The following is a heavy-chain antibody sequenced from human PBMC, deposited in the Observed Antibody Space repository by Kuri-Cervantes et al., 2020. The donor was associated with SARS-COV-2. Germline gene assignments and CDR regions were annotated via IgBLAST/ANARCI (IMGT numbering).Heavy chain of an antibody. Sequence: GGSLRLSCAASGFTFSSYAMHWVRQAPGKGLEWVAVISYDGSNKYYADSVKGRFTISRDNSKNTLYLQMNSLRAEDTAVYYCARVRNSSGWSSPDFDYWGQGTLVTVSS. J-gene: IGHJ4*02. CDR1: GFTFSSYA. D-gene: IGHD6-19*01. V-gene: IGHV3-30-3*01. CDR3: ARVRNSSGWSSPDFDY. CDR2: ISYDGSNK.